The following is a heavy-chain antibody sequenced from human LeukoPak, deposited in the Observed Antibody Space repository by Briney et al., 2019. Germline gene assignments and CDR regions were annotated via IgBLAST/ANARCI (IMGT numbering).Heavy chain of an antibody. D-gene: IGHD3-16*01. J-gene: IGHJ2*01. V-gene: IGHV3-74*01. CDR2: IKFDGSLA. CDR3: VTGHYDSRMYFDL. CDR1: GFTFSTYW. Sequence: GGSLRLSCTASGFTFSTYWIHWVRQAPGKGLVWVSQIKFDGSLASYADSVKGRFTISRDNAKNTLYLQMHSLGTEDTAVYYCVTGHYDSRMYFDLWGRGTLVTVSS.